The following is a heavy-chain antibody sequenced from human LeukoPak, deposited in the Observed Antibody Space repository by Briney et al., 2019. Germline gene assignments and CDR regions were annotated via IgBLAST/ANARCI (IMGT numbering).Heavy chain of an antibody. CDR2: IYHSGST. CDR1: GGSFSGYY. Sequence: PSETLSLTCAVYGGSFSGYYWSWIRQPPGKGLEWIGSIYHSGSTYYNPSLKSRVTISVDTSKNQFSLKLSSVTAADTAVYYCARQSCSSTSCYTRFDYWGQGTLVTVSS. D-gene: IGHD2-2*02. J-gene: IGHJ4*02. CDR3: ARQSCSSTSCYTRFDY. V-gene: IGHV4-34*01.